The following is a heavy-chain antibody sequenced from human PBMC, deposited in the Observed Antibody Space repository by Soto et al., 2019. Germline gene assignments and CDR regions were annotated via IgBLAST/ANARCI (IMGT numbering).Heavy chain of an antibody. V-gene: IGHV3-48*02. CDR2: VRSSGDDT. Sequence: DVQLVESGGGLVQPGGSLRLSCAASGFTFGYYNMHWVRQAPGKGLEWVSFVRSSGDDTYYADSVKGRFTISRDNAKDSLYLQKNSLREEDTAVYYFARDGESSSSSDFEFWGQGALVTVSS. CDR1: GFTFGYYN. CDR3: ARDGESSSSSDFEF. J-gene: IGHJ4*02. D-gene: IGHD2-2*01.